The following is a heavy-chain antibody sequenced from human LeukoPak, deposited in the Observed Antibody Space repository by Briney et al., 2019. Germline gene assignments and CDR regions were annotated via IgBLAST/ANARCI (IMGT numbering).Heavy chain of an antibody. CDR3: ARSGTLSPGD. D-gene: IGHD3-10*01. Sequence: GGSLRLSCAGSGFTLSNYGMSWVRQAPGKGLEWVGRIKSKTDGGTTDYAAPVKGRFTISRDDSKNTLYLQMNSLKTEDTAIYYCARSGTLSPGDWGQGTLVTVSS. J-gene: IGHJ4*02. CDR1: GFTLSNYG. CDR2: IKSKTDGGTT. V-gene: IGHV3-15*01.